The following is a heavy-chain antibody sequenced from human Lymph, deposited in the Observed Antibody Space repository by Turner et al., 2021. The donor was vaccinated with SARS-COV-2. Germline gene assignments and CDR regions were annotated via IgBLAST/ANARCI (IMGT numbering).Heavy chain of an antibody. CDR3: ARVVQLTVWFDP. CDR1: GYTFTSYD. V-gene: IGHV1-8*01. Sequence: QLPLVQSVPSVTKPGASVTVSCKASGYTFTSYDINWVRQATGQGLEWMGWMNPNSGNTGYAQKFQGRVTMTRNTSISTAYMELSSLRSEDTAVYYCARVVQLTVWFDPWGQGTLVTVSS. J-gene: IGHJ5*02. D-gene: IGHD3-10*01. CDR2: MNPNSGNT.